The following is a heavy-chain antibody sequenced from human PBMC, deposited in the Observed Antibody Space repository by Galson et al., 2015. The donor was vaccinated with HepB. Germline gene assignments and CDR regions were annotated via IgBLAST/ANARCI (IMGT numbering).Heavy chain of an antibody. CDR1: GFTFSNYE. CDR2: ISSSGSTI. CDR3: ARESEYSTNRGQGAPFDI. Sequence: LRLSCAASGFTFSNYEMNWVRQAPGKGLEWASYISSSGSTIFYADSVKGRLTISRDNAKNSLYLQMNSLRAEDTAVYYCARESEYSTNRGQGAPFDIWGQGTMVTVSS. D-gene: IGHD6-6*01. J-gene: IGHJ3*02. V-gene: IGHV3-48*03.